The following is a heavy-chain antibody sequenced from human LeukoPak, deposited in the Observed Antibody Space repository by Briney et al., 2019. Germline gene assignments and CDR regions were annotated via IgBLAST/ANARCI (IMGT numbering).Heavy chain of an antibody. D-gene: IGHD3-16*01. V-gene: IGHV3-7*03. CDR3: ARGGGLDV. Sequence: GGSLRLSCAASGFTFSSYWMNWARQVPGKRLEWEASINHNGNVNYYVDSVKGRFTISRDNAKNSLYLQMSNLRAEDTAVYFCARGGGLDVWGQGATVTVSS. J-gene: IGHJ6*02. CDR1: GFTFSSYW. CDR2: INHNGNVN.